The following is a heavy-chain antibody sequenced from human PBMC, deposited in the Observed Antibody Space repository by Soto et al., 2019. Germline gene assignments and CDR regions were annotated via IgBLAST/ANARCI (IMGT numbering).Heavy chain of an antibody. CDR1: GINFLTYA. V-gene: IGHV3-23*01. CDR3: TKMGTSIWYMDYFDY. J-gene: IGHJ4*02. CDR2: ISSSGIT. D-gene: IGHD3-3*02. Sequence: DVQLLESGGGLVQPGGSLRFSCAAPGINFLTYAMAWVRQAPGKGLEWVSVISSSGITYYADSVKGRFTISSDISNSTLFLQMNSLRVEYTAVYYCTKMGTSIWYMDYFDYWGRGSLVTVSS.